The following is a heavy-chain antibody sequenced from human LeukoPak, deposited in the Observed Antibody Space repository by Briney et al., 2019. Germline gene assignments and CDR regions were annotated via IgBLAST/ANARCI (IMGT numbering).Heavy chain of an antibody. Sequence: GGSLRLSCAASGFTFSSYSMNWVRQAPGKGLEWVSSITSSRRYIYYADSVKGRFTISRDNAKNSLYLQMNSLRAEDTAVYYCARDRSPGNFDYWGQGTLVTVSS. V-gene: IGHV3-21*01. J-gene: IGHJ4*02. D-gene: IGHD3-10*01. CDR2: ITSSRRYI. CDR1: GFTFSSYS. CDR3: ARDRSPGNFDY.